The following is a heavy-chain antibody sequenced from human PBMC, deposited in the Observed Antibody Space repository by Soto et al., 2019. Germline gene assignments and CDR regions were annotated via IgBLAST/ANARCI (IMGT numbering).Heavy chain of an antibody. CDR2: INHSGSA. CDR3: ARDHKYNNNWAFDY. Sequence: SETLSLTCDVNGGSFSGYIWTWIRQTPGKGLQWIGQINHSGSAVYNPSLRDRVTISAMSNNQFSLDLSSVTAADTAVYYCARDHKYNNNWAFDYWGQGALVTVS. CDR1: GGSFSGYI. J-gene: IGHJ4*02. V-gene: IGHV4-34*01. D-gene: IGHD1-20*01.